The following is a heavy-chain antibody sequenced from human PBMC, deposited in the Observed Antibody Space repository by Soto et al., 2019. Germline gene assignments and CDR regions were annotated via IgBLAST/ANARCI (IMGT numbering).Heavy chain of an antibody. V-gene: IGHV3-30-3*01. CDR1: GFTFSSYA. CDR2: ISYDGSNK. CDR3: ARDKGQHTAAIDY. Sequence: QVQLVESGGGVVQPGRSLRLSCAASGFTFSSYAMHWVRQAPGKGLEWVAVISYDGSNKYYADSVKGRFTISRDNSKNKLYLQMNSLRAEDTAVYYCARDKGQHTAAIDYWGQGTLVTVSS. D-gene: IGHD6-13*01. J-gene: IGHJ4*02.